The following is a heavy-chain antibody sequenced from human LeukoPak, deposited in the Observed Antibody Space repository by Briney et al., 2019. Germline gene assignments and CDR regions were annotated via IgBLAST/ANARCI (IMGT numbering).Heavy chain of an antibody. D-gene: IGHD1-26*01. V-gene: IGHV3-30*03. CDR1: GFTFSSYG. CDR2: ISYDGSNK. Sequence: GSLRLSCAASGFTFSSYGMHWVRQAPGKGLEWVAVISYDGSNKYYADSVKGRFTISRDNSKNTLYLQMNSLRAEDTAVYYCSSGSYWPSDDAFDIWGQGTMVTVSS. J-gene: IGHJ3*02. CDR3: SSGSYWPSDDAFDI.